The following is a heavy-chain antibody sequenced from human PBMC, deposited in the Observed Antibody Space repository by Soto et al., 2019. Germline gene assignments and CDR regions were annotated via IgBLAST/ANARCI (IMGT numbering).Heavy chain of an antibody. V-gene: IGHV3-53*01. D-gene: IGHD3-3*01. CDR2: IYSGGST. Sequence: GGSLRLSCAASGFTVSSNYMSWVRQAPGKGLEWVSVIYSGGSTYYADSVKGRFTISRDNSKNTLYLQMNSLRAEDTAVYYCARLQYYDFWSGPYYFDYWGQGTLVTVSS. J-gene: IGHJ4*02. CDR3: ARLQYYDFWSGPYYFDY. CDR1: GFTVSSNY.